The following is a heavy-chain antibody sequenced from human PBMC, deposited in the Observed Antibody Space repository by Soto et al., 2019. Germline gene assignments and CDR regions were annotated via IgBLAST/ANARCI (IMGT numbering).Heavy chain of an antibody. D-gene: IGHD3-10*01. J-gene: IGHJ4*02. CDR2: MSGSGGNT. CDR3: ASLRGY. CDR1: GFTFSTYA. V-gene: IGHV3-23*01. Sequence: GSLRLSCTASGFTFSTYAMGWVRQVPGKGLEWVSGMSGSGGNTYYADSVKGRFTISRDSAKNSVHLQMNSLRVEDTAVYYCASLRGYWGQGTLVTVSS.